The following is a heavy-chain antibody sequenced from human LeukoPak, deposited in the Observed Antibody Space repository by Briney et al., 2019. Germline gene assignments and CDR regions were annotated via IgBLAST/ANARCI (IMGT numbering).Heavy chain of an antibody. D-gene: IGHD3-3*01. CDR2: FYYSGPT. CDR1: GGSISRTSDY. CDR3: ARLPGITIFGVVSSRPKYYFDY. V-gene: IGHV4-39*07. Sequence: PSETLSLTCNVSGGSISRTSDYWGWIRQPPEKGLEWIGGFYYSGPTHYNPSLKSRVAISVDTSKNQFSLKLSSVTAADTAVYYCARLPGITIFGVVSSRPKYYFDYWGQGTLVTVSS. J-gene: IGHJ4*02.